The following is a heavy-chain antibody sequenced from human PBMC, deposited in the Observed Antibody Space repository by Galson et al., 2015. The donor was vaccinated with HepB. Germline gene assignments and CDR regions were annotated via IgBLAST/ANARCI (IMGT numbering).Heavy chain of an antibody. D-gene: IGHD3-10*01. CDR1: GFTFSTYG. CDR3: AKDSGLRGWYFDL. V-gene: IGHV3-30*18. Sequence: SLRLSCAASGFTFSTYGMHWVRQAPGKGLEWVAIVSNDGRNKYYTDSVKGRFTISRDNSKNTLYLQMNSLRAADTAVYYCAKDSGLRGWYFDLWGRVTLVTVSS. CDR2: VSNDGRNK. J-gene: IGHJ2*01.